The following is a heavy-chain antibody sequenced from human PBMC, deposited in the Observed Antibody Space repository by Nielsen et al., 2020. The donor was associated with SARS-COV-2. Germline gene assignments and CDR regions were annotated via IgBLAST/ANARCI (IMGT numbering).Heavy chain of an antibody. V-gene: IGHV3-20*04. J-gene: IGHJ5*02. Sequence: GESLKISCAASGFTFENYGMSWVRQAPGKGLEWVSGINWNGGSTAYADSVKGRFTISRDNSKNTLYLQMNSLRTDDTAVYYCARDKLIAAPVYCFDPWGQGTLVTVSS. CDR3: ARDKLIAAPVYCFDP. CDR1: GFTFENYG. CDR2: INWNGGST. D-gene: IGHD6-13*01.